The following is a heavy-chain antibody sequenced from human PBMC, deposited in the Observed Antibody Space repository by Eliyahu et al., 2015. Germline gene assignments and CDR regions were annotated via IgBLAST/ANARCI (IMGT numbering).Heavy chain of an antibody. D-gene: IGHD1-26*01. CDR1: GYSFTSYW. CDR3: ARHSVAPRWGGLEGERLAFDI. CDR2: IYPGDSDT. J-gene: IGHJ3*02. Sequence: EVQLVQSGAEVKKPGESLKIXCKGSGYSFTSYWIGXGRQRPGKGLEWMGIIYPGDSDTRYSPSFQGQVTISADKSISTAYLQWSSLKASDTAMYYCARHSVAPRWGGLEGERLAFDIWGQGTMVTVSS. V-gene: IGHV5-51*01.